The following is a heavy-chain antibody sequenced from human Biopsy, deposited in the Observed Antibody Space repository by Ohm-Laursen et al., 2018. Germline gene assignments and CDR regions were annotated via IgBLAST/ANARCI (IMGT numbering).Heavy chain of an antibody. J-gene: IGHJ4*02. CDR1: GYTFTNYN. V-gene: IGHV1-8*01. CDR3: ARDFNYDGGGSFNFDY. CDR2: MNPTSGNT. D-gene: IGHD3-22*01. Sequence: ASVKVSSKASGYTFTNYNANWWRQATGQGLGGLGWMNPTSGNTGYAQKFQGRVTMTRNTSISTAYMELSSLTSVDTAVYYCARDFNYDGGGSFNFDYWGQGTLVTVSS.